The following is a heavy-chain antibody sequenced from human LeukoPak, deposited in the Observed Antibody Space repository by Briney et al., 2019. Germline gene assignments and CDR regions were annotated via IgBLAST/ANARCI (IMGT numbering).Heavy chain of an antibody. CDR2: IYYSGTT. CDR1: GGSISSYY. CDR3: ARLRSVGATCYFDY. Sequence: PSETLSLTCTVSGGSISSYYWTWVRQPPGKGLEWIGYIYYSGTTNYNPSLKIRVTISVDTSKNQFSLKLTSVTAADKAVYYCARLRSVGATCYFDYWGQGTLVTVSS. J-gene: IGHJ4*02. V-gene: IGHV4-59*08. D-gene: IGHD1-26*01.